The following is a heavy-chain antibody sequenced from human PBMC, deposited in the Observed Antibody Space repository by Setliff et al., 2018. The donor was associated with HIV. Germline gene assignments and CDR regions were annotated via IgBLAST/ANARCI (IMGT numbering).Heavy chain of an antibody. J-gene: IGHJ4*02. CDR1: EFAVNNNY. CDR2: IYSGGST. CDR3: VREGRNFWTGSYYRGFDL. V-gene: IGHV3-66*01. Sequence: PGESPKISCAASEFAVNNNYMAWVRQAPGKGLEWVSVIYSGGSTYYADSVKDKFTISRDTSKNVVYLQMSGLRAEDTAVYYCVREGRNFWTGSYYRGFDLWGQGALVTVSS. D-gene: IGHD3-3*01.